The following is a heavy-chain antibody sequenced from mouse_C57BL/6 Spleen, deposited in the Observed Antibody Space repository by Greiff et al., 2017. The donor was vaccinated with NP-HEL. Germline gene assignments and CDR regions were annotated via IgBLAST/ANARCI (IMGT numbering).Heavy chain of an antibody. CDR1: GYSITSGYS. J-gene: IGHJ1*03. D-gene: IGHD2-13*01. V-gene: IGHV3-6*01. CDR3: AREETSLDV. Sequence: EVKLMESGPGLVKSSQSLFLTCSVTGYSITSGYSWNWIRQFPGNKLEWMGYISYDGSNNYNPSLKNRISITRDTAKNQFFLKLNSVTTEDTATDYCAREETSLDVWGTGTTVTVSS. CDR2: ISYDGSN.